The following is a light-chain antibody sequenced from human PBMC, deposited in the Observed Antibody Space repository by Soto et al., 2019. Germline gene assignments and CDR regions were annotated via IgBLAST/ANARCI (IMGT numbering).Light chain of an antibody. CDR2: INSDGSH. CDR3: QTWGTGIRV. J-gene: IGLJ2*01. V-gene: IGLV4-69*01. CDR1: SGHSSYA. Sequence: QPVLTQSPSASASLGASVKLTCTLSSGHSSYAIAWHQQQPEKGPRYLMKINSDGSHIKGDGIPDRFSGSRSGAERSLTISSLQSEDEADYYCQTWGTGIRVFGGGTQLTVL.